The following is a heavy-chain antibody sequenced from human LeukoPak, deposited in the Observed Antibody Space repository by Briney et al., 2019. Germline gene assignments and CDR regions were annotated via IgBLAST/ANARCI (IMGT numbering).Heavy chain of an antibody. V-gene: IGHV3-66*01. J-gene: IGHJ4*02. D-gene: IGHD3-10*01. Sequence: PGGSLRLSCAASGFTVSNNYMRWVRQAPGKGLEWVSLIYSGGSTYYADSVKGGFIISRDNSKNTLYLQMNSLRAEDTAVYYCAGVRGGDYWGQGTLVTVSS. CDR2: IYSGGST. CDR3: AGVRGGDY. CDR1: GFTVSNNY.